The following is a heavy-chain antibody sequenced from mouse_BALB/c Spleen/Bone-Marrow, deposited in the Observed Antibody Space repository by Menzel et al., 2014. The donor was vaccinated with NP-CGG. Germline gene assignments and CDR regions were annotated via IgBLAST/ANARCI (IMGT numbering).Heavy chain of an antibody. Sequence: EVKVVESGPSLVKPSQTLSLTCSVTGDSITSGYWNWIRKVPGNKLEYMGYISNSGSTYYNPSLKRRISITRDTSKNQYYLQLNSVTTEDTATYYCASWGFAYWGQGTLVTVSA. CDR1: GDSITSGY. V-gene: IGHV3-8*02. J-gene: IGHJ3*01. D-gene: IGHD4-1*01. CDR2: ISNSGST. CDR3: ASWGFAY.